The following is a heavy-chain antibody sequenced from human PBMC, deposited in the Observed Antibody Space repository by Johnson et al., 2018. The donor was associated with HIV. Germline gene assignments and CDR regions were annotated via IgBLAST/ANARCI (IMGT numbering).Heavy chain of an antibody. CDR1: GFTFSSYG. CDR3: ATIAAHGAAFDI. Sequence: VQLVESGGGVVQPGRSLRLSCAASGFTFSSYGMHWVRQAPGKGLEWVALISYDGSNKYHADSVKGRFTISRDNSKNTLYLQMNSLRPEDTAAYYCATIAAHGAAFDIWGQGTVVTVSS. D-gene: IGHD6-25*01. V-gene: IGHV3-30*03. CDR2: ISYDGSNK. J-gene: IGHJ3*02.